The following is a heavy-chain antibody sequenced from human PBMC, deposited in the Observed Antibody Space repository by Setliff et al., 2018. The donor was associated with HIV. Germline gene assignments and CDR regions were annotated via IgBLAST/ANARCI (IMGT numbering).Heavy chain of an antibody. CDR1: GGSFSGYY. J-gene: IGHJ6*02. V-gene: IGHV4-34*01. Sequence: PSETLSLTCAVYGGSFSGYYWSWIRQPPGKGLEWIGEINHSGSTNFNPSLKSRVTISVDTSKNQFSLKLSSVTAADTAVYYCARDKRASFDGLEVWGQGTTVTVSS. CDR3: ARDKRASFDGLEV. CDR2: INHSGST.